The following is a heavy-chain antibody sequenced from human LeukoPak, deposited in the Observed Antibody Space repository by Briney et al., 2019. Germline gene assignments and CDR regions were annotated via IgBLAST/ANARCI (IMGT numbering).Heavy chain of an antibody. CDR2: IYYSGST. Sequence: SETLSLTCTVSGGSISSYYWSWIRQPPGKGLEWIGYIYYSGSTNYNPSLKSRVTISVDTSKNQFSLKLSSVTAADTAVYYCARGLPNCSGGSCYYYYCYMDVWGKGTTVTVSS. CDR1: GGSISSYY. CDR3: ARGLPNCSGGSCYYYYCYMDV. V-gene: IGHV4-59*01. D-gene: IGHD2-15*01. J-gene: IGHJ6*03.